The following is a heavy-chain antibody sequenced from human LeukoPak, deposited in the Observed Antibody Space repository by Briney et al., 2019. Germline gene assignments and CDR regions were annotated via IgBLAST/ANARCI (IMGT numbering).Heavy chain of an antibody. CDR1: GFTFSSYS. J-gene: IGHJ3*02. V-gene: IGHV3-21*01. D-gene: IGHD6-19*01. CDR2: ISSSNSYM. CDR3: ARDYFAVANNEDGFDI. Sequence: GGSLRLSCAASGFTFSSYSMNWVRQAPGKGLEWVSSISSSNSYMYYADSVKGRFTISRDNAKNSLYLQMNSLRAEDTAVYYCARDYFAVANNEDGFDIWGQGTMVTISS.